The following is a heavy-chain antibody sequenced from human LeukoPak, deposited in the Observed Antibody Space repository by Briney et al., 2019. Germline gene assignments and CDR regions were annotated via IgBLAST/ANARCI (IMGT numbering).Heavy chain of an antibody. CDR1: GCTISSYY. Sequence: PSETLSLTCTASGCTISSYYRSWIRQPAGKGLEWIGRIYSSGSTNYNPSLKSRVTMSVDTSKNQFSLKLSSVTAADTAVYYCARSTGVVIIPSYYYGMDVWGQGTTVTVSS. J-gene: IGHJ6*02. V-gene: IGHV4-4*07. CDR2: IYSSGST. CDR3: ARSTGVVIIPSYYYGMDV. D-gene: IGHD3-3*01.